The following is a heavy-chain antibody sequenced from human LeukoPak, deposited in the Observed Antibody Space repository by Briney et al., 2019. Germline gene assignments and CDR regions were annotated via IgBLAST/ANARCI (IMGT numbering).Heavy chain of an antibody. Sequence: SETLSLTCTVSGGSISSYYWSWIRKPPGKGLEWIGYIYYSGSANYNPSLKSRVTISVDTSKNQFSLKLSCVTAADTAVYYCASGGYWGHFDYWGQGTLVTVSS. CDR2: IYYSGSA. CDR1: GGSISSYY. D-gene: IGHD3-22*01. J-gene: IGHJ4*02. V-gene: IGHV4-59*01. CDR3: ASGGYWGHFDY.